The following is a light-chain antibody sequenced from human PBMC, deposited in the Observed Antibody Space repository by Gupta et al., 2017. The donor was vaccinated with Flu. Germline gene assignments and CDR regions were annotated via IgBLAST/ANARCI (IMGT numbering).Light chain of an antibody. CDR2: GNN. CDR3: QSYDSSLSVV. Sequence: RVTISCTGSSSNIGAGYDVHWYQQLPGTAPKLLIFGNNNRPSGVPDRFSGSKSGTSASLAITGLQVEDEADYYCQSYDSSLSVVFGGGTKLTVL. CDR1: SSNIGAGYD. V-gene: IGLV1-40*01. J-gene: IGLJ2*01.